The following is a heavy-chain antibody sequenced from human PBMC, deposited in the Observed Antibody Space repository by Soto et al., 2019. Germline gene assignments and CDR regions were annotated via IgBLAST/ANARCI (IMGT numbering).Heavy chain of an antibody. CDR1: GYTFTSYD. J-gene: IGHJ6*04. CDR2: MNPNSGNT. Sequence: ASVKVSCKASGYTFTSYDINWVRQATGQGLEWMGWMNPNSGNTGYAQKFQGRVTMTRNTSISTAYMELSSLRSEDTAVYYCARVVLSYYYYSMDVWAKGTTVPVSS. V-gene: IGHV1-8*01. CDR3: ARVVLSYYYYSMDV.